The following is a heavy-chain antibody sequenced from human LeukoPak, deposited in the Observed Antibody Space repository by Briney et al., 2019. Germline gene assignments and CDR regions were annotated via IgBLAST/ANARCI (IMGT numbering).Heavy chain of an antibody. V-gene: IGHV3-66*01. CDR2: IYSGGGT. CDR1: GFTVSSNY. D-gene: IGHD6-19*01. J-gene: IGHJ5*02. Sequence: PGGSLRLSCAASGFTVSSNYMSWVRQAPGKGLEWVSVIYSGGGTYYADSVKGRFTISRDNSKNTLYLQMNSLRAEDTAVYYCAVQWLGCWFDPWGQGTLVTVSS. CDR3: AVQWLGCWFDP.